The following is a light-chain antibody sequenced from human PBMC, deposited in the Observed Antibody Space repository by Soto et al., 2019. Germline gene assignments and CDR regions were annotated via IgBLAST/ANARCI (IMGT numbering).Light chain of an antibody. Sequence: DIQMTQSPSSLSASVGDRVTITCRASQGISSCLAWFQQKPGKAPKSLIYDASTVQSGVSSRFSGSGSDTHFALPISSLQPEEFATYCCQQYHSYPASFGQGTKGELK. CDR2: DAS. J-gene: IGKJ1*01. CDR3: QQYHSYPAS. V-gene: IGKV1-16*01. CDR1: QGISSC.